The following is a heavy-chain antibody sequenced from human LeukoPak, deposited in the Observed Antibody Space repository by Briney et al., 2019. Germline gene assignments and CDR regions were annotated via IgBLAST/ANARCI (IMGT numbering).Heavy chain of an antibody. CDR3: AKDMGYSGNYRTPDY. J-gene: IGHJ4*02. V-gene: IGHV3-9*01. CDR1: GFTFDDYA. D-gene: IGHD1-26*01. Sequence: GRSLRLSCVASGFTFDDYAMHWVRQAPGKGLEWVSGISWNSGSMGYADSVKGRFTISRDNAKSSLYLQMNSLRAEDTALYYCAKDMGYSGNYRTPDYWGQGTLVTVSS. CDR2: ISWNSGSM.